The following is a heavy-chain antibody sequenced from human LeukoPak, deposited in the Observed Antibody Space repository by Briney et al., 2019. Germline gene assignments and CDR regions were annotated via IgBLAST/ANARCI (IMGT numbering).Heavy chain of an antibody. CDR2: ISKTGST. V-gene: IGHV3-23*01. Sequence: GGSLRLSCAASGFTFSSYAMSWVRQAPGKGLEWVSAISKTGSTYYADSVTGRFTISRDNSKNTLFLQMNSLRAEDAAVYYCATIGDRRTGELYRIDYWGQGTLVTVSP. CDR3: ATIGDRRTGELYRIDY. CDR1: GFTFSSYA. J-gene: IGHJ4*02. D-gene: IGHD7-27*01.